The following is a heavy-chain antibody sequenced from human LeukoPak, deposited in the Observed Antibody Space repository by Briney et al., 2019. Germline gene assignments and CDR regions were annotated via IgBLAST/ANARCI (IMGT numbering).Heavy chain of an antibody. CDR1: GITFSSYG. CDR2: ISSTGGTT. Sequence: GGTLRLSCAASGITFSSYGMSWVRQAPGKGLEWVSSISSTGGTTYYADSMRGRFTISRDNAKNSLYLQMNSLKPEDTAVYYCARVAEAAAFDSWGQGTLVTVSS. V-gene: IGHV3-21*06. J-gene: IGHJ4*02. D-gene: IGHD6-13*01. CDR3: ARVAEAAAFDS.